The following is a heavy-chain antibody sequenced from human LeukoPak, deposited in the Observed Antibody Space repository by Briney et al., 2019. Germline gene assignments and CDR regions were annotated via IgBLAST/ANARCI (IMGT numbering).Heavy chain of an antibody. CDR1: GGSISSSSYY. Sequence: SETLSLTCTVSGGSISSSSYYWGWIRQPPGKGLEWIGSIYYSGSTYYNPSLKSRVTISVDTSKNQFSLKLSSVTAADTAVYYCARVWGSNYYDSSGLDDAFDIWGQGTMVTVSS. V-gene: IGHV4-39*07. J-gene: IGHJ3*02. CDR3: ARVWGSNYYDSSGLDDAFDI. D-gene: IGHD3-22*01. CDR2: IYYSGST.